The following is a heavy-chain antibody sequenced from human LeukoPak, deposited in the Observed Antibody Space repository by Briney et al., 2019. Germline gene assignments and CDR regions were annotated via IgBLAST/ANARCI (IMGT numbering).Heavy chain of an antibody. D-gene: IGHD6-19*01. V-gene: IGHV1-46*01. CDR3: ARVPGSGFDY. CDR2: INPSGGST. CDR1: GYTFTSYY. Sequence: GASVKVSCKASGYTFTSYYMHWVRQAPGQGLEWMGIINPSGGSTSYAQKFQGRVTMTRDTSTSTAYMELRSLRSDDTAVYYCARVPGSGFDYWGQGTLVTVSS. J-gene: IGHJ4*02.